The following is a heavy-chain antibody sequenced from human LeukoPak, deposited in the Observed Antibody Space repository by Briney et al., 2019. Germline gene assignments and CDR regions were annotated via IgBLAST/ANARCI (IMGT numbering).Heavy chain of an antibody. J-gene: IGHJ4*02. V-gene: IGHV1-69*13. CDR1: GGTFSSYA. CDR2: IIPIFGTA. Sequence: SVKVSCKASGGTFSSYAISWVRQAPGQGLEWMGGIIPIFGTANYAQKFQGRVTITADESTSTAYMEPSSLRSEDTAVYYCATSSGYYPGYFGYWGQGTLVTVSS. D-gene: IGHD3-22*01. CDR3: ATSSGYYPGYFGY.